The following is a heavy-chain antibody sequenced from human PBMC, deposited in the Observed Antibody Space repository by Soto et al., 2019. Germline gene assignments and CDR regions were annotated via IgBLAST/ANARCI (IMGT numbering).Heavy chain of an antibody. CDR1: GYTFTSYG. CDR2: INPYNGNT. Sequence: QVQLVQAGDKVKKPGASVKVSCKTSGYTFTSYGISSVRQAPGQGLEWMGWINPYNGNTNYAQKLQGRVTMTTDTSTSTAYMELRSLRSDDTAVYYCARDPVGGNWFDPWGQGTLVTVSS. D-gene: IGHD1-26*01. CDR3: ARDPVGGNWFDP. V-gene: IGHV1-18*01. J-gene: IGHJ5*02.